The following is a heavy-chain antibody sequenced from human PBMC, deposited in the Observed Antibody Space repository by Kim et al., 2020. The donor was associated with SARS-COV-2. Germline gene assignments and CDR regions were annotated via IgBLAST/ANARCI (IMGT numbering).Heavy chain of an antibody. D-gene: IGHD2-2*01. CDR3: ARDPDIVVVPAALNFDY. J-gene: IGHJ4*02. V-gene: IGHV3-33*01. CDR1: GFTFSSYG. Sequence: GGSLRLSCAASGFTFSSYGMHWVRQAPGKGLEWVAVIWYDGSNKYYADSVKGRFTISRDNSKNTLYLQMSSLRAEDTAVYYCARDPDIVVVPAALNFDYWGQGTLVTVSS. CDR2: IWYDGSNK.